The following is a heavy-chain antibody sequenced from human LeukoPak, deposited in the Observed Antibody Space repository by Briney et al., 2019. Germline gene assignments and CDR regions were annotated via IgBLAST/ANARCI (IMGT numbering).Heavy chain of an antibody. CDR2: IRSRTHGGTT. V-gene: IGHV3-49*04. CDR3: TRDGIPETNWSGYYIDY. D-gene: IGHD3-3*01. J-gene: IGHJ4*02. CDR1: GFTFGDYA. Sequence: GGSLRLSCTASGFTFGDYAMSWVRQAPGKGLEWVGFIRSRTHGGTTEFAAPVKDRFSISRDDSKRVAYLQMNSLKTEDTAVYYCTRDGIPETNWSGYYIDYWGQGTLVTVSS.